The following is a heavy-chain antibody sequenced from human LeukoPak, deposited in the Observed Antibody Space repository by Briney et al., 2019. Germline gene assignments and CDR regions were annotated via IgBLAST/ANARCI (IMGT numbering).Heavy chain of an antibody. V-gene: IGHV1-8*01. CDR2: MNPNSGNT. J-gene: IGHJ6*02. Sequence: ASVKLSCKSSAYTFTIYDINWVRQPTGQGPEWMGWMNPNSGNTGYGQKFQGRVTMTRDTSISTAYMELRSLRSEDTAVYYCARGRLTTVTTRYYHGMDVWGQGTTVTVSS. CDR1: AYTFTIYD. D-gene: IGHD4-17*01. CDR3: ARGRLTTVTTRYYHGMDV.